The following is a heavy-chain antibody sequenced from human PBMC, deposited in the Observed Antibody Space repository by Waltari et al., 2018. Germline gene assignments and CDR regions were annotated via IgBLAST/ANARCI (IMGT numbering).Heavy chain of an antibody. D-gene: IGHD6-13*01. CDR1: GGSISSYY. J-gene: IGHJ4*02. V-gene: IGHV4-59*01. CDR2: IYYSGST. CDR3: ARESVAGTGGGFDY. Sequence: QVQLQESGPGLVKPSENLSLTCTVSGGSISSYYWSWIRKPPGKGLEWIGYIYYSGSTNYNPSLKSRVTISVDTSKNQFSLKLSSVTAADTAVYYCARESVAGTGGGFDYWGQGTLVTVSS.